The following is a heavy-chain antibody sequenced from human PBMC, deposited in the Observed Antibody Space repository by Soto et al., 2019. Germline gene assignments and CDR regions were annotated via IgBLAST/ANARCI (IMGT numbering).Heavy chain of an antibody. Sequence: QITLKESGPTLVKPTQTLTLTCTFSGFSLSTSGVGVGWIRQPPGKALEWLALIYWDDDKRYSPSLNNRLTITNDTAKNRVVLTMTNVDPMDTATYYCARGVRYCSRTHCPNCFDSWGQGPLVTVSS. CDR3: ARGVRYCSRTHCPNCFDS. V-gene: IGHV2-5*02. CDR2: IYWDDDK. D-gene: IGHD2-8*01. J-gene: IGHJ5*01. CDR1: GFSLSTSGVG.